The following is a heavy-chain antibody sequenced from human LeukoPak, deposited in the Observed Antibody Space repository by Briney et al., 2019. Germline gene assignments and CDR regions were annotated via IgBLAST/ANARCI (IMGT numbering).Heavy chain of an antibody. Sequence: ASVKVSCKASGYTFTSYYMHWVRQAPGQGLEWMGLINPSGGSTSYAQKFQGRVTMTRDTSTSTVYTELSSLRSEDTAVYYCARDQWLVRRSLDGSDYWGQGTLVTVSS. CDR3: ARDQWLVRRSLDGSDY. D-gene: IGHD6-19*01. CDR2: INPSGGST. J-gene: IGHJ4*02. V-gene: IGHV1-46*01. CDR1: GYTFTSYY.